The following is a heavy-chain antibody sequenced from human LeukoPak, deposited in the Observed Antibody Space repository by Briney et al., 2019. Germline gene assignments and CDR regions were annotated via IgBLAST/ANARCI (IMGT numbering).Heavy chain of an antibody. V-gene: IGHV3-23*01. CDR2: ISGSGGST. CDR3: AKGTGIVGATSDAFDI. CDR1: GFTFSSYA. J-gene: IGHJ3*02. D-gene: IGHD1-26*01. Sequence: GGSLRLPCAASGFTFSSYAMSWVRQAPGKGLEWVSAISGSGGSTYYADSVKGRFTISRDNSKNTLYLQMNSLRAEDTAVYYCAKGTGIVGATSDAFDIWGQGTMVTVSS.